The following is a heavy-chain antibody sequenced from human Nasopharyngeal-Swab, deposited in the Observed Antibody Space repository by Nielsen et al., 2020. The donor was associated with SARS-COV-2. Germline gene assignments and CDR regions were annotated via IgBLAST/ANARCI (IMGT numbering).Heavy chain of an antibody. D-gene: IGHD6-13*01. V-gene: IGHV3-30*03. CDR2: ISYDGSNK. Sequence: GSLKISCAASGFTFSSYGMHWVRQAPGKGLEWVAVISYDGSNKYYADSVKGRFTISRDNSKNTLYLQINSLRAEDTAVYYCATRPDSSWHPYCFDYWGRGTLVTVSS. CDR1: GFTFSSYG. J-gene: IGHJ4*02. CDR3: ATRPDSSWHPYCFDY.